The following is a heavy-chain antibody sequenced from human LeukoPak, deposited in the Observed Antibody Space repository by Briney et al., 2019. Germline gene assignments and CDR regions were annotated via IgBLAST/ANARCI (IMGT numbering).Heavy chain of an antibody. CDR3: ARSRPGGLESLAALFY. CDR2: ISAYNGNT. V-gene: IGHV1-18*01. CDR1: GYTFTSYG. J-gene: IGHJ4*02. Sequence: GASVKVSCKASGYTFTSYGISWVRQAPGQGLEWMGWISAYNGNTNYAQKLQSRVTMTTDTSTSTAYMELRSLRSDDTAVYYCARSRPGGLESLAALFYWGQGTLVTVSS. D-gene: IGHD3-3*02.